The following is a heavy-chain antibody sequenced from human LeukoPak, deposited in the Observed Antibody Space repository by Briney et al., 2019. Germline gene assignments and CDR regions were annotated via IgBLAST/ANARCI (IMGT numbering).Heavy chain of an antibody. CDR2: IDPNSGDT. CDR3: ARSPTGNFWYFDL. Sequence: ASVKVSCKASGYTFTDHYMHWVRQAPGQGLEWMGRIDPNSGDTKFAQKFQGRVTMTEDTSISTAYMELTSLRSDDTAVYFCARSPTGNFWYFDLWGRGTLVSVSS. J-gene: IGHJ2*01. CDR1: GYTFTDHY. D-gene: IGHD1-1*01. V-gene: IGHV1-2*06.